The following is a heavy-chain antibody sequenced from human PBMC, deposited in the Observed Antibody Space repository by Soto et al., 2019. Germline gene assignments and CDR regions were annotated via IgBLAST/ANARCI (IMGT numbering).Heavy chain of an antibody. CDR3: ARGRDYCSGGSCYFD. J-gene: IGHJ4*02. CDR1: GYSFTSYW. Sequence: GESLKISCKGSGYSFTSYWISWVRQMPGKGLEWMGRIDPSDSYTNYSPSFQGHVTISADKSISTAYLQWSSLKASDTAMYYCARGRDYCSGGSCYFDWGQGTLVTAPQ. D-gene: IGHD2-15*01. CDR2: IDPSDSYT. V-gene: IGHV5-10-1*01.